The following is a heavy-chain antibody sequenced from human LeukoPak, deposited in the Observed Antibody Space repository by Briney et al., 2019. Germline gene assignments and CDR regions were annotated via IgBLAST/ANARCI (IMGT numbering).Heavy chain of an antibody. D-gene: IGHD5-18*01. CDR2: FDPEDGET. CDR3: ARQYSYGYSRPGAFDI. V-gene: IGHV1-24*01. CDR1: GYTLTELS. Sequence: ASVTVSCKVSGYTLTELSMHWVRQAPGKGLEWMGGFDPEDGETIYAQKFQGRVTMTEDTSTDTAYMELSSLRSEDTAVYYCARQYSYGYSRPGAFDIWGQGTMVTVSS. J-gene: IGHJ3*02.